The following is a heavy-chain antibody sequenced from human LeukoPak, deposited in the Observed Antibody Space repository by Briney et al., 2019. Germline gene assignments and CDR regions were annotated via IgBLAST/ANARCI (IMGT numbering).Heavy chain of an antibody. Sequence: GASVKVSCKASGGTFSSYAISWVRQAPGQGLEWMGGIIPIFGTANYAQKFQGRVTMTRDMSTSTVYMELSSLRSEDTAVYYCARGGYCSGGSCYLLDPWGQGTLVTVSS. CDR2: IIPIFGTA. J-gene: IGHJ5*02. CDR1: GGTFSSYA. D-gene: IGHD2-15*01. CDR3: ARGGYCSGGSCYLLDP. V-gene: IGHV1-69*05.